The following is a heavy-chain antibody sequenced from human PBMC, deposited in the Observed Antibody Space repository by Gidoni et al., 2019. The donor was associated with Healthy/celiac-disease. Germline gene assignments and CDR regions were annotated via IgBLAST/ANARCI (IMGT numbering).Heavy chain of an antibody. Sequence: QVQLVQSGAEVKKPGASVKVSCKASGYTFISYDINWVRQATGQGLEWMGWMNPNSGNTGYAQKFKGRVTMTRNTSISTAYMELSSLRSEDTAVYYCARGPHCSSTSCYFYWFDPWGQGTLVTVSS. D-gene: IGHD2-2*01. J-gene: IGHJ5*02. CDR1: GYTFISYD. V-gene: IGHV1-8*01. CDR2: MNPNSGNT. CDR3: ARGPHCSSTSCYFYWFDP.